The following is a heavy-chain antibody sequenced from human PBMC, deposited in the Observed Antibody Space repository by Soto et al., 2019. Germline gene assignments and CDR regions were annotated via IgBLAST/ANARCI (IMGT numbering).Heavy chain of an antibody. J-gene: IGHJ6*02. CDR2: VGPIFGTT. CDR1: GGTFSNYA. D-gene: IGHD6-19*01. Sequence: QVQLVQSGAEVKKPGSSVKVSCKVSGGTFSNYAIDWVRLAPGHGLEWMGGVGPIFGTTYYTQKFQGRATIIADYSTTTAYMEISSLSSEDTAIYYCARVEAVAGLYDYHGLDVWGQGTAVTVSS. V-gene: IGHV1-69*12. CDR3: ARVEAVAGLYDYHGLDV.